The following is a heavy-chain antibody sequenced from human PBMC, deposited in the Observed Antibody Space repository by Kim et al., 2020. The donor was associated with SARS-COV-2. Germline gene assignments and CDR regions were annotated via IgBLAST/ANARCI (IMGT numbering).Heavy chain of an antibody. V-gene: IGHV4-31*03. CDR3: AGLWFGEFDY. CDR1: GGSISSGGYY. Sequence: SETLSLTCTVSGGSISSGGYYWSWIRQHPGKGLEWIGYIYYSGSTYYNPSLKSRVTISVDTSKNQFSLKLSSVTAADTAVYYCAGLWFGEFDYWGQGTLVTVSS. D-gene: IGHD3-10*01. CDR2: IYYSGST. J-gene: IGHJ4*02.